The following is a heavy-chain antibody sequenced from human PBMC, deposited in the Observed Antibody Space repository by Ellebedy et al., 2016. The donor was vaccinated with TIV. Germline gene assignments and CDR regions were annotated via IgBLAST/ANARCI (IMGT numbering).Heavy chain of an antibody. V-gene: IGHV4-31*03. J-gene: IGHJ3*02. CDR1: GGSISSGDYY. Sequence: MPSETLSLTCTVSGGSISSGDYYWSWIRQRPGKGLEWIGYSYYTGSAYFNPSLKSRTTISVDTSKNQFSLRLTSVTAADTAVYYCAREPEGDAFDIWGQGTMVTVSA. CDR2: SYYTGSA. CDR3: AREPEGDAFDI.